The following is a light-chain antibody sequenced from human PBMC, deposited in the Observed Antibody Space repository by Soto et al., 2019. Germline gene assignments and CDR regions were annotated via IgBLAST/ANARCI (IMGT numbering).Light chain of an antibody. CDR3: QQRSNWPRYT. J-gene: IGKJ2*01. CDR1: QSVSSY. CDR2: DAS. V-gene: IGKV3-11*01. Sequence: EIVLTQSPATLSLSPGERATLSCRASQSVSSYLAWYQQKPGQAPRLLIYDASNRATGIPARFSGSGSGTDFTLTISSLEPEDFAVYYCQQRSNWPRYTFGQGTQL.